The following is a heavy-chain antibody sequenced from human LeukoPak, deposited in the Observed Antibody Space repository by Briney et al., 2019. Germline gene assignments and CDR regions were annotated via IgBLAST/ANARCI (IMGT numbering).Heavy chain of an antibody. CDR1: GYTFTSYG. V-gene: IGHV1-69*13. CDR2: IIPIFGTA. D-gene: IGHD2/OR15-2a*01. Sequence: ASVKVSCKASGYTFTSYGISWVRQAPGQGLEWMGGIIPIFGTANYAQKFQGRVTITADESTSTAYMELSSLRSEDTAVYYCARNTRILLNYYYYGMDVWGQGTTVTVSS. J-gene: IGHJ6*02. CDR3: ARNTRILLNYYYYGMDV.